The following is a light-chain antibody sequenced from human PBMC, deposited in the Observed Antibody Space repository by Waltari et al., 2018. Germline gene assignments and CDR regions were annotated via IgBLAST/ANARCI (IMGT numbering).Light chain of an antibody. CDR2: GDT. Sequence: SYELTQPPSVSVSPGQTARITCSGHELPRKYAYWFQQKSGQAPRLVIYGDTKRLSGIPARFSGSSSGTVATLTITGAQVDDEADYYCYSSDTTGLRVFGGGTTVVVL. CDR1: ELPRKY. CDR3: YSSDTTGLRV. V-gene: IGLV3-10*01. J-gene: IGLJ1*01.